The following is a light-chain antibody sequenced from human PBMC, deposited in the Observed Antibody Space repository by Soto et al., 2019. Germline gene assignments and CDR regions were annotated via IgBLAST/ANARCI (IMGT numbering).Light chain of an antibody. CDR1: QSVSSN. CDR3: QQYSNWPT. J-gene: IGKJ1*01. V-gene: IGKV3-15*01. CDR2: GAS. Sequence: EVLMTQSHATLSVSPGERATLSCRASQSVSSNLAWYQQKPGQAPRLLIYGASTRATGIPARFSGSGSGTEFTLTISSLQSEDFAVYYCQQYSNWPTFGQGTKVDIK.